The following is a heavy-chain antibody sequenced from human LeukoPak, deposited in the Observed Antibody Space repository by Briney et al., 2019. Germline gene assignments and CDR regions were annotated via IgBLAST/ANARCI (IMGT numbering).Heavy chain of an antibody. V-gene: IGHV1-69*06. D-gene: IGHD1-26*01. CDR3: ALGSGSYGIMNPGDY. CDR1: GGTFTSYA. Sequence: GASVKVSCKASGGTFTSYAISWVRQAPGQGLEWMGGIIPIFGTANYAQKFQGRVTITADKSTGTAYMELSSLRSEDTAVYYCALGSGSYGIMNPGDYWGRGTLVTVSS. J-gene: IGHJ4*02. CDR2: IIPIFGTA.